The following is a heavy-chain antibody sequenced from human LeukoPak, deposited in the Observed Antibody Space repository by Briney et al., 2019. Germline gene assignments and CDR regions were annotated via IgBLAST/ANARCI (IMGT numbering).Heavy chain of an antibody. D-gene: IGHD1-7*01. CDR2: FDPEDGET. J-gene: IGHJ4*02. CDR1: GYTLTELS. Sequence: ASVKVSCEVSGYTLTELSMHWVRQAPGKGLEWMGGFDPEDGETIYAQKFQGRVTMTEDTSTDTAYMELSSLRSEDTAVYYCATGPWNWNYYFDYWGQGTLVTVSS. V-gene: IGHV1-24*01. CDR3: ATGPWNWNYYFDY.